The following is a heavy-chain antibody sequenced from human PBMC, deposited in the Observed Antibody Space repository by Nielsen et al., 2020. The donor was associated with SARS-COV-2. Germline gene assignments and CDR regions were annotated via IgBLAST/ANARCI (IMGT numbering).Heavy chain of an antibody. J-gene: IGHJ4*02. V-gene: IGHV1-46*01. Sequence: WVRQAPGQGLEWMGTINPSGGPTSYAQKFQGRLTVTRDTSTTTVFMELSSLTSDDTAIYYCARDWISGSTAHVFDLWGQGTQVTVSS. CDR3: ARDWISGSTAHVFDL. D-gene: IGHD2-2*03. CDR2: INPSGGPT.